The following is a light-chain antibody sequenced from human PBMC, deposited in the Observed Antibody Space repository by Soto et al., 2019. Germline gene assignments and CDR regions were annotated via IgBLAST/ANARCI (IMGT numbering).Light chain of an antibody. V-gene: IGLV2-14*01. CDR3: SSYVTSSTVV. CDR2: EVS. Sequence: QSVLTQPASVSGSPGQSITISCTGTSSDVGGYNYVSWYQQYPGKVPKLIIYEVSSRPSGISNRFSGSKSGNTASLTISGLQADDEAHYYCSSYVTSSTVVFGGGTKVTVL. CDR1: SSDVGGYNY. J-gene: IGLJ2*01.